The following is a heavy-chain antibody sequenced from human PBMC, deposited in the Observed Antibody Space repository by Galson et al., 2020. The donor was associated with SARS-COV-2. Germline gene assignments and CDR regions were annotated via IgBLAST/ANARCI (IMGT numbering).Heavy chain of an antibody. J-gene: IGHJ6*02. V-gene: IGHV3-9*01. CDR3: AKDIGGSDYDYFPFYGMDV. Sequence: SLKISCAASGFIFDDYAMHWVRQAPGKGLEWVSGITWNSGSIGYADSVKGRFIISRDNAKNSLYLQMNSLRAEDTALYYCAKDIGGSDYDYFPFYGMDVWGQGTTVTVSS. D-gene: IGHD5-12*01. CDR2: ITWNSGSI. CDR1: GFIFDDYA.